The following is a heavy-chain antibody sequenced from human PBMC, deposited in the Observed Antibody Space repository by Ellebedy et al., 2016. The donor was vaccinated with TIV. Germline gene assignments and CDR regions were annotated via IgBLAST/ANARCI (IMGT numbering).Heavy chain of an antibody. Sequence: GESLKISCTASGFIFSNYAMTWVRQAPGKGLEWVSTISDGGGSTYYADSVKGRFTVSRDNSKNTLDLQMNSLRAEDAAVYYCASANSITWQWGDYWGQGTLVTVSS. CDR3: ASANSITWQWGDY. V-gene: IGHV3-23*01. J-gene: IGHJ4*02. D-gene: IGHD2/OR15-2a*01. CDR2: ISDGGGST. CDR1: GFIFSNYA.